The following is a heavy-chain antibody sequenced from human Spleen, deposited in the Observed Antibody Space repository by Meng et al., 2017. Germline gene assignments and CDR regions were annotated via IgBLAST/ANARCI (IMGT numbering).Heavy chain of an antibody. CDR1: LYSISSAYY. D-gene: IGHD4-23*01. J-gene: IGHJ4*02. V-gene: IGHV4-38-2*02. CDR3: ARDFTTVITPTFDY. CDR2: IHHSGTT. Sequence: GSLRLSCTVSLYSISSAYYWGWIRQPPGKGLEWIGSIHHSGTTHYNPSLRSRVSISVDTSNNQFSLKLSSVTAADTAVYYCARDFTTVITPTFDYWGQGALVTVSS.